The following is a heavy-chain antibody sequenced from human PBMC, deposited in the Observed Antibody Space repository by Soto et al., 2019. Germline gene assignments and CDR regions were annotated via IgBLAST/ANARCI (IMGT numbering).Heavy chain of an antibody. CDR2: ISFDARSE. CDR3: ARESDQPRGDNYYAMDV. Sequence: GGSLRLSCSASGFTFSMFSMHWVRQAPGKGLEWVAFISFDARSEFYSDSVKGRCTISRDNSKNTMYLHISSPRPDDTAVYYCARESDQPRGDNYYAMDVWGQGTTVTVSS. CDR1: GFTFSMFS. J-gene: IGHJ6*02. V-gene: IGHV3-30*03. D-gene: IGHD6-25*01.